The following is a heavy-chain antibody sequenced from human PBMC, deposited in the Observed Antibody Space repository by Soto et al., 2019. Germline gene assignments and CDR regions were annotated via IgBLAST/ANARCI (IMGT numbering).Heavy chain of an antibody. CDR1: GYTFTSYY. J-gene: IGHJ3*02. CDR3: ARVRDQIPGDLVYAFDI. V-gene: IGHV1-46*01. D-gene: IGHD7-27*01. CDR2: INPSGGST. Sequence: ASVKVSCKASGYTFTSYYVHWVRQAPGQGLEWMGIINPSGGSTSYAQKFQGRVTMTRDTSTSTVYMELSSLRSEDTAVYYCARVRDQIPGDLVYAFDIWGQGTMVTVSS.